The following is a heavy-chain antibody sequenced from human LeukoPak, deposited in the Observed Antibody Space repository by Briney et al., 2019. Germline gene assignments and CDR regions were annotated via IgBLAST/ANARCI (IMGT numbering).Heavy chain of an antibody. D-gene: IGHD1-1*01. Sequence: SETLSLTCTVSGGSISSSSYYWGWIRQPPGKWLEWIGSIYYSGSTYYNPSLKSRVTISVDTSKNQFSLKLSSVTAADTAVYYCARHGEGAGTTPLYWFDPWGQGTLVTASS. V-gene: IGHV4-39*01. J-gene: IGHJ5*02. CDR3: ARHGEGAGTTPLYWFDP. CDR2: IYYSGST. CDR1: GGSISSSSYY.